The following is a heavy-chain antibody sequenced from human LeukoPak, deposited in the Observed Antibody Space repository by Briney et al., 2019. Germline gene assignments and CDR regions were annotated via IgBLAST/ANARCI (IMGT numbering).Heavy chain of an antibody. CDR3: ARGMDDPYYYYYYMDV. CDR2: INWNGGST. J-gene: IGHJ6*03. CDR1: GFTFDDYG. D-gene: IGHD2-2*03. Sequence: GGSLRLPCAASGFTFDDYGMSWVRQAPGKGLEWVSGINWNGGSTGYADSVKGRFTISRDNAKNSLYLQMNSLRAEDTALYYCARGMDDPYYYYYYMDVWGKGTTVTVSS. V-gene: IGHV3-20*04.